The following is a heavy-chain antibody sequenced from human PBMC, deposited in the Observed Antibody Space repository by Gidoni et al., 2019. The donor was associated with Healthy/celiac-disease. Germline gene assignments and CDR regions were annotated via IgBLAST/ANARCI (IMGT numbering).Heavy chain of an antibody. CDR3: ARGPFQVGVSYYYYGMDV. V-gene: IGHV3-33*01. D-gene: IGHD1-26*01. CDR1: GFTFRSYG. CDR2: IWYDGSNK. Sequence: QVQLVESGGGVVQPGRSRRLSWAASGFTFRSYGMHWVRQAPGKGLGWVAVIWYDGSNKYYADSVKGRFTISIDNSKNTLYLQMNSLRAEDTAVYYCARGPFQVGVSYYYYGMDVWGQGTTVTVSS. J-gene: IGHJ6*02.